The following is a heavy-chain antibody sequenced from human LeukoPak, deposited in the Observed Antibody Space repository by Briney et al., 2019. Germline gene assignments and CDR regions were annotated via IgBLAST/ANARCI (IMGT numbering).Heavy chain of an antibody. CDR2: ISSSGSYI. V-gene: IGHV3-21*06. CDR3: AREDASSLDY. J-gene: IGHJ4*02. D-gene: IGHD6-13*01. CDR1: GFTVSSNY. Sequence: GGSLRLSCAAPGFTVSSNYMSWVRQAPGKGLEWVSSISSSGSYIYYADSLKGRFAISRDNAKNSLYLQMNNLRAEDTAVYYCAREDASSLDYWGQGILVTVSS.